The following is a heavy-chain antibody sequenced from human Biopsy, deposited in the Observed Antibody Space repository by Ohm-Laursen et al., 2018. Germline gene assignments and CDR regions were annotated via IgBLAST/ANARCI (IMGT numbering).Heavy chain of an antibody. CDR2: ISSSGITA. Sequence: SLRLSCAASRFTFSDYFMSWIRQAPGKGLEWVSYISSSGITAHYADSVKGRFTISRDNAKNSLYLQMNSLRAEDTAIYYCARSGWNFEFDSWGKGTTVTVSS. D-gene: IGHD6-19*01. CDR1: RFTFSDYF. CDR3: ARSGWNFEFDS. J-gene: IGHJ4*02. V-gene: IGHV3-11*01.